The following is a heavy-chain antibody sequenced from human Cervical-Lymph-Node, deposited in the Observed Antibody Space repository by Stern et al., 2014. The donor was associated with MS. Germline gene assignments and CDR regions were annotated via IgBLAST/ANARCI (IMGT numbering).Heavy chain of an antibody. CDR1: GYTFTSYY. D-gene: IGHD6-19*01. CDR2: INPSGGST. J-gene: IGHJ4*02. CDR3: ARLSGWIYYYFDY. Sequence: VQLVESGAEVKKPGASVKVSCKASGYTFTSYYMHWVRQAPGQGLEWMGIINPSGGSTSCAKKFQGRVTMTRDTSTSTVYMELSSLRSEDTAVYYCARLSGWIYYYFDYWGQGTLVTVSS. V-gene: IGHV1-46*01.